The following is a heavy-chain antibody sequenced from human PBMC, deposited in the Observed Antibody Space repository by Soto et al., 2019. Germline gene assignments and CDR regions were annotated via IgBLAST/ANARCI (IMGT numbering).Heavy chain of an antibody. CDR1: GLTFSNYS. J-gene: IGHJ4*02. D-gene: IGHD3-16*02. V-gene: IGHV3-23*01. CDR2: MSGSSSTT. CDR3: AKNKERELQRVIDF. Sequence: GGSLRLSCATSGLTFSNYSISWVRQAPWGGLEWVSSMSGSSSTTYYADSVRGRFTISRDRSKNTLYLQMSSLRAEDTALYYCAKNKERELQRVIDFCGQGTLLTFSS.